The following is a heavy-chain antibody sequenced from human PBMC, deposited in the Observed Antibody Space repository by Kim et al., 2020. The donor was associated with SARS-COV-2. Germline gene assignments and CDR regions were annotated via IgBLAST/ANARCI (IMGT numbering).Heavy chain of an antibody. J-gene: IGHJ4*02. Sequence: KAESVKGRCTISRDNAKSTLDLQMNSRRAEDTAVYYCARRRYTGTYYYFDYWGQGTLVTVSS. CDR3: ARRRYTGTYYYFDY. V-gene: IGHV3-74*01. D-gene: IGHD1-26*01.